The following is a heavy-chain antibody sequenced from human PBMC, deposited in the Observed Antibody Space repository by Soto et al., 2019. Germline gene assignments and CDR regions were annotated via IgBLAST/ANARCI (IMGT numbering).Heavy chain of an antibody. Sequence: EVQLVESGGGLVQPGGSLRLSCAASGFTFSSYWMHWVRQAPGKGLVWVSRINSDGSSTSYADSVKGRFTISRDNAKNPLYLQMNSLRAEDTAVYYCARGYSSSSRGGNWFDPWGQGTLVTVSS. CDR3: ARGYSSSSRGGNWFDP. J-gene: IGHJ5*02. V-gene: IGHV3-74*01. CDR1: GFTFSSYW. CDR2: INSDGSST. D-gene: IGHD6-6*01.